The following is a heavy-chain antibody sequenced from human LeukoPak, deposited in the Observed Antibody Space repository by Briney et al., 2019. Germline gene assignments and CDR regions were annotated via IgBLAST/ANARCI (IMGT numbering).Heavy chain of an antibody. Sequence: GRSLRLSCAASGFRFRDYWMDWLRQAPGMGLEWVASIKPDGSQRDYVDSVKGRFTISRDNAQNSLYLQMNSLRVEDTAVYYCARDDASSSFTYWGQGALVTVSS. CDR1: GFRFRDYW. D-gene: IGHD3-16*01. J-gene: IGHJ4*02. CDR3: ARDDASSSFTY. V-gene: IGHV3-7*01. CDR2: IKPDGSQR.